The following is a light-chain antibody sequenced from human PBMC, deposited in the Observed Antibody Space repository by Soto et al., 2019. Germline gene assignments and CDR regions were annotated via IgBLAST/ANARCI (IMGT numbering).Light chain of an antibody. CDR3: QQYGSSPWT. J-gene: IGKJ1*01. V-gene: IGKV3-20*01. Sequence: EIVMTQSPATLSVSPGERATLSCRASQSVSSSYLAWYQQKPGQAPRLLIFAASSRATGIPDRFSGSGSETDFTLTISRLEPEDSAVYYCQQYGSSPWTFGQGTKVDIK. CDR1: QSVSSSY. CDR2: AAS.